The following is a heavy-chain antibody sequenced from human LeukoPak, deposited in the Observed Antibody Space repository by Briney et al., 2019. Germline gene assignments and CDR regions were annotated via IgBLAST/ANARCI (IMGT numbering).Heavy chain of an antibody. J-gene: IGHJ5*02. Sequence: GGSLRLSCLGSGFIFSKYAINWVRQAPGKGLEWVSAINDGSRPYYVDSVKGRFTISRDNSKNTVYLQMSGLRADDTAVYFCVKDPKESSGHDQGASWGQGTLVTVSS. CDR3: VKDPKESSGHDQGAS. D-gene: IGHD5-12*01. CDR1: GFIFSKYA. CDR2: INDGSRP. V-gene: IGHV3-23*01.